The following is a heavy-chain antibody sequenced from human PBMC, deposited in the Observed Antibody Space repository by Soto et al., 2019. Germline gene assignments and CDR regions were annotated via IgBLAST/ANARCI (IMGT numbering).Heavy chain of an antibody. D-gene: IGHD1-20*01. V-gene: IGHV3-7*01. Sequence: EVQLVESGGVLVQPGESLRLSCVASGFTFDDYWMNWVRQAPGKGLEWVAIINKDGSERYYVDSVEGRFTISRDNSKDSLFLQMESLGAEDTALYYCARDGHNTNDVDRWGQGTRVTVSS. CDR1: GFTFDDYW. CDR2: INKDGSER. CDR3: ARDGHNTNDVDR. J-gene: IGHJ5*02.